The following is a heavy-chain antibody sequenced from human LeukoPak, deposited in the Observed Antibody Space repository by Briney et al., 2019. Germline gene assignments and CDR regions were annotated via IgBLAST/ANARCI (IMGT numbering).Heavy chain of an antibody. CDR3: AGYYDSTGYYYIRAFDV. J-gene: IGHJ3*01. CDR1: GGSMNSGDYY. CDR2: IHHSRGT. D-gene: IGHD3-22*01. V-gene: IGHV4-31*03. Sequence: SQTLSLTCTVSGGSMNSGDYYWSWIRQHPGKGLEWIGYIHHSRGTFYNPSLNSRVSISADTSKNQFSLNLSSVTAADTAVYYCAGYYDSTGYYYIRAFDVWGQGTMVTVSS.